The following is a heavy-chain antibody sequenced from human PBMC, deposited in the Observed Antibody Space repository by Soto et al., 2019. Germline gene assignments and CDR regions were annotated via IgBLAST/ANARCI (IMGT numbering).Heavy chain of an antibody. D-gene: IGHD1-1*01. V-gene: IGHV3-23*05. CDR1: GFTLSTYA. CDR2: ITGSNK. J-gene: IGHJ5*02. CDR3: AKGKYNWNDWFDP. Sequence: GSLRLSCVASGFTLSTYAMSWVRQAPGKGLEWVSGITGSNKYYADSVKGRFTISRDNSKNTLYLQMNSLRAEDTAVYYCAKGKYNWNDWFDPWGQGTLVTSPQ.